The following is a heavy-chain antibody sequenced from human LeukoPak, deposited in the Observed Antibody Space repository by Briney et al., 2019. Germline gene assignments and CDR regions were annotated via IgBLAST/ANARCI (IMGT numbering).Heavy chain of an antibody. D-gene: IGHD4-17*01. CDR3: AKDRDRDGDYFDY. V-gene: IGHV3-23*01. Sequence: GGSLRLSCAASGFTFSSYAMNWVRQAPGKGLEWVSAISGSGGSTYYADSVKGRFTISRDNSKNTLYLQMNSLRAEDTAVYYCAKDRDRDGDYFDYWGQGTLVTVSS. CDR2: ISGSGGST. J-gene: IGHJ4*02. CDR1: GFTFSSYA.